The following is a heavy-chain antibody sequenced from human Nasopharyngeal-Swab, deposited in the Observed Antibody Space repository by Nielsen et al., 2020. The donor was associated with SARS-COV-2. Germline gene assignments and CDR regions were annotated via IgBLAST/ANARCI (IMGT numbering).Heavy chain of an antibody. CDR3: ARAGGGYSYADY. D-gene: IGHD5-18*01. CDR2: ISYDESNK. Sequence: GGSLRLSCAASGFIFSSYAMHWVRQAPGKGLEWVAVISYDESNKYYADSVKGRFTISRDNSKNTLYLQMNSLRAEDTAVYYCARAGGGYSYADYWGQGTPVTVSS. J-gene: IGHJ4*02. V-gene: IGHV3-30-3*01. CDR1: GFIFSSYA.